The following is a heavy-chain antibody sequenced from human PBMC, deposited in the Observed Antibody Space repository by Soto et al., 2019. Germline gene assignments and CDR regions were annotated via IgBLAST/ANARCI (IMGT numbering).Heavy chain of an antibody. CDR3: ARDGSGSYIYYYYYMDV. V-gene: IGHV1-18*01. Sequence: ASVKVSCKASGYTFTSYGISWVRQAPGQGLEWMGWISAYNGNTNYAQKLQGRVTMTTDTSTSTAYMELRSLRSDDTAVYYCARDGSGSYIYYYYYMDVWGKGTTVTVS. J-gene: IGHJ6*03. D-gene: IGHD3-10*01. CDR2: ISAYNGNT. CDR1: GYTFTSYG.